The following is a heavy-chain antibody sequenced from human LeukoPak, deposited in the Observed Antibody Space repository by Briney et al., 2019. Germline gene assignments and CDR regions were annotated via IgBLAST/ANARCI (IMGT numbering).Heavy chain of an antibody. Sequence: PGGSLRLSCAASGFTFDSYEMDWVRQAPGKGLEWVSYISSSSSYIYYADSVKGRFTISRDNAKNSLYLQMNSLRAEDTAVYYCARYRTYGDHFDYWGQGALVTVSS. V-gene: IGHV3-21*01. CDR3: ARYRTYGDHFDY. D-gene: IGHD4-17*01. J-gene: IGHJ4*02. CDR2: ISSSSSYI. CDR1: GFTFDSYE.